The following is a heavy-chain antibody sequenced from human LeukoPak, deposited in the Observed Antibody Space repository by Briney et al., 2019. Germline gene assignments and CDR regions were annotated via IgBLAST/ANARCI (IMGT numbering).Heavy chain of an antibody. Sequence: PGGSLRLSCAASGFTFSSYAMHWVRQAPGKGLEWVAVISYDGSNKYYADSVKGRFTISRDNSKNTLYLQMNSLRAEDTAVYYCARVSCSGGSCHFDYWGQGTLVTVSS. V-gene: IGHV3-30*04. CDR1: GFTFSSYA. D-gene: IGHD2-15*01. J-gene: IGHJ4*02. CDR2: ISYDGSNK. CDR3: ARVSCSGGSCHFDY.